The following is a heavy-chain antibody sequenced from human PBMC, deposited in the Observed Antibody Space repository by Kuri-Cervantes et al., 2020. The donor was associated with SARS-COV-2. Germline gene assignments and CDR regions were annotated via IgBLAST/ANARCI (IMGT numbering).Heavy chain of an antibody. Sequence: GSLRLSCTVSGGSLSSGDYYWAWVRQPPGKGLEWIGNIYYSGSTNYNPSLKSRVTISVDTSKNQFSLKLSSVTAADTAVYYCARVDGDYVDYWGQGTLVTVSS. CDR1: GGSLSSGDYY. D-gene: IGHD4-17*01. CDR2: IYYSGST. CDR3: ARVDGDYVDY. J-gene: IGHJ4*02. V-gene: IGHV4-61*08.